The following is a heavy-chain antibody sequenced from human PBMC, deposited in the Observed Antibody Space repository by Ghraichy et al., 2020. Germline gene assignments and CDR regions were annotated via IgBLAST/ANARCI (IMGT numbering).Heavy chain of an antibody. D-gene: IGHD3-3*01. J-gene: IGHJ5*02. CDR3: AKVGALRFLERHFDP. CDR1: GFTFSSYA. CDR2: ISGSGGST. V-gene: IGHV3-23*01. Sequence: GGSLRLSCAASGFTFSSYAMSWVRQAPGKGLEWVSAISGSGGSTYYADSVKGRFTISRDNSKNTLYLQMNSLRAEDTAVYYCAKVGALRFLERHFDPWGQGTLVTVSS.